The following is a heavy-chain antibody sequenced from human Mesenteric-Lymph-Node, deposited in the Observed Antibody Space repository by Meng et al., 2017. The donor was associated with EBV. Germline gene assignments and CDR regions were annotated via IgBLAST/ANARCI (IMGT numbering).Heavy chain of an antibody. Sequence: QVQLPESGPGLVKPSGTLSLTCAVSGGSISSSNWWSWVRQPPGKGLEWIGEIYHTGNTNYNPSLKSRVTISVDRSKNQFSLNLTSVTAADTAVYYCARTSVAVLYVGLDYWGQGTLVTVSS. J-gene: IGHJ4*02. CDR2: IYHTGNT. D-gene: IGHD2-8*02. CDR1: GGSISSSNW. CDR3: ARTSVAVLYVGLDY. V-gene: IGHV4-4*02.